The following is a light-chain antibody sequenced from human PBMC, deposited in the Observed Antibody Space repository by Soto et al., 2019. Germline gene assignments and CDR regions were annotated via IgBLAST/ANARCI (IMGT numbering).Light chain of an antibody. CDR1: QSVSSN. V-gene: IGKV3-15*01. CDR3: QQFSSYPLT. Sequence: EIVMTQSPATLSVSPWERATLSCRASQSVSSNLAWYQQKPGQAPRFLIYGASTRATGIPARFSGSGSGTEFTLTISSLQSEDFAVYYCQQFSSYPLTFGQGTRLEIK. J-gene: IGKJ5*01. CDR2: GAS.